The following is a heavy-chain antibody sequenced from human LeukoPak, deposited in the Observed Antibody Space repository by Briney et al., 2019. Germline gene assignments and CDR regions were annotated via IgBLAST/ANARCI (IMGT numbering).Heavy chain of an antibody. CDR3: ARGGGVLRGVISPLPY. CDR2: TSSDGSKK. J-gene: IGHJ4*02. V-gene: IGHV3-30*14. Sequence: GRSLRLSCAASGFTFSSYAMHWVRQAPGKGLEWVTITSSDGSKKYYADSVRGRFTVSRDNSKNTLSLQMNSLRVEDTAVYYCARGGGVLRGVISPLPYWGQGTLVTVSS. CDR1: GFTFSSYA. D-gene: IGHD3-10*01.